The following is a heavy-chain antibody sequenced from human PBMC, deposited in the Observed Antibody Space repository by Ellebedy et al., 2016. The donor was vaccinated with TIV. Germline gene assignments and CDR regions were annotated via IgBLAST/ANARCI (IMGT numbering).Heavy chain of an antibody. CDR3: ARWDVSDAFDI. J-gene: IGHJ3*02. V-gene: IGHV1-69*06. CDR2: IIPIFGTA. D-gene: IGHD1-26*01. Sequence: ASVKVSCKASGGTFSSYAISWVRQAPGQGLEWMGGIIPIFGTANYAQKFQGRVTITADKSTSTAYMELSSLRSEDTAVYYCARWDVSDAFDIWGQGTMVTVSS. CDR1: GGTFSSYA.